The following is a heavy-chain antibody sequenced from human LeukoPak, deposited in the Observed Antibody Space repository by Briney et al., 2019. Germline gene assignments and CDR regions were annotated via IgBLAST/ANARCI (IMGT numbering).Heavy chain of an antibody. CDR1: GFTFSNYW. Sequence: GGSLRLSRVASGFTFSNYWLHWVRQAPGKGLVWVSRINPVGTSTTYADSVKGRFTISRDNAKNTLYLQMNSLRAEDTAVYYCVRMPDYYDTTNVIRDWREYWGQGTLVAVSS. V-gene: IGHV3-74*01. CDR2: INPVGTST. J-gene: IGHJ4*02. D-gene: IGHD3-22*01. CDR3: VRMPDYYDTTNVIRDWREY.